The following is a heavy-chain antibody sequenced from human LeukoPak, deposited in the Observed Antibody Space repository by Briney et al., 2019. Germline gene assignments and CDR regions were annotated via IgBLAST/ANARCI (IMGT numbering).Heavy chain of an antibody. V-gene: IGHV1-46*01. D-gene: IGHD3-16*02. J-gene: IGHJ4*02. CDR2: INPSGGST. CDR1: GYTFTSYY. CDR3: ARDLMITFGGVIPRYFDY. Sequence: GASVKVSCTASGYTFTSYYMHWVRQAPGQGLEWMGIINPSGGSTSYAQKLQGRVTMTTDTSTSTAYMELRSLRSDDTAVYYCARDLMITFGGVIPRYFDYWGQGTLVTVSS.